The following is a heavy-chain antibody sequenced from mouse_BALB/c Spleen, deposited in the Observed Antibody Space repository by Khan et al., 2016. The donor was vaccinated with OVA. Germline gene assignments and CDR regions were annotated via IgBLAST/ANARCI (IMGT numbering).Heavy chain of an antibody. V-gene: IGHV9-3-1*01. J-gene: IGHJ3*01. Sequence: QIQLVQSGPELKKPGETVKICCKASGYTLTDYGMNWVKQAPGKGLKWMGWINTYTGEATYADDFKGRFAFSLETSANTAYLQINILKTEDTATYFCARANGNYWFAYWGQGTLVTVSA. CDR2: INTYTGEA. D-gene: IGHD2-1*01. CDR1: GYTLTDYG. CDR3: ARANGNYWFAY.